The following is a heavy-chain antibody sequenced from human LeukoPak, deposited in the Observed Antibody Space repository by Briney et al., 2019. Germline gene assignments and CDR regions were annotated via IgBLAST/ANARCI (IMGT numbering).Heavy chain of an antibody. J-gene: IGHJ1*01. CDR2: ISSSSSTI. V-gene: IGHV3-48*01. D-gene: IGHD6-13*01. CDR3: ARGGGSTWTQRGYFQH. CDR1: GFTFSSYS. Sequence: GGSLRLSCAASGFTFSSYSMNWVRQAPGKGLEWVSYISSSSSTIYYADSVKGRFTISRDNSKNTLYLQMNSLRAEDTAVYYCARGGGSTWTQRGYFQHWGQGTLVTVSS.